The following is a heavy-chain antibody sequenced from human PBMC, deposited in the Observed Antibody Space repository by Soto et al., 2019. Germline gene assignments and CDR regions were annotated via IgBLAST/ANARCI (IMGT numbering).Heavy chain of an antibody. Sequence: SETLSLTCTVSGGSISSYYWSWIRQPPGKGLEWIGYIYYSGSTNYNPSLESRVTISVDTSKNQFSLKLSSVTAADTAVYYCARAIAGTTVDPWGQGTLVTVSS. V-gene: IGHV4-59*01. CDR1: GGSISSYY. CDR2: IYYSGST. J-gene: IGHJ5*02. CDR3: ARAIAGTTVDP. D-gene: IGHD1-7*01.